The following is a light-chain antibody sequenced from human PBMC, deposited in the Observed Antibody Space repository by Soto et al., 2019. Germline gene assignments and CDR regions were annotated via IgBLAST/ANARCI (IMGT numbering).Light chain of an antibody. Sequence: EVLFPQSPVTLSLSPGERATLSCRASQSFRGLLAWYQQKPGQAPRLLIYDAYNRATGIPPRFSGSGSGTDFTLTISSLEPEDSAVYYCQQRHRWPITFGQGTRLEIK. J-gene: IGKJ5*01. CDR3: QQRHRWPIT. CDR2: DAY. V-gene: IGKV3-11*01. CDR1: QSFRGL.